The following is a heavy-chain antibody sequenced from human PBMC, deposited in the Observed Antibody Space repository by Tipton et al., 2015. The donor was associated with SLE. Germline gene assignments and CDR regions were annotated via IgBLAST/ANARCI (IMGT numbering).Heavy chain of an antibody. CDR1: GGSFSGYY. D-gene: IGHD4-11*01. V-gene: IGHV4-34*01. CDR2: INHSGST. J-gene: IGHJ4*02. CDR3: ARGAVTTVTLDY. Sequence: TLSLTCAVYGGSFSGYYWSWIRQPPGKGLEWIGEINHSGSTYYNPSLKSRVTISVDRSKNQFSLKLSSVTAADTAVYYCARGAVTTVTLDYWGQGTLVTVSS.